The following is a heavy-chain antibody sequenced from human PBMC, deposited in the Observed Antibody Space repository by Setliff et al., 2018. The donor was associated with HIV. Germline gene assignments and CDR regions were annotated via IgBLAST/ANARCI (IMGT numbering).Heavy chain of an antibody. J-gene: IGHJ3*01. CDR3: ATEGAGGSYQRASALDL. Sequence: SVKVSCKASGYSFTAYGISWVRQAPGQGLEWMGGMMTIFSTTNYARKSQGRVTITTDESTGTAYMELSNLRSEDTAVYYCATEGAGGSYQRASALDLWGQGTMVTVSS. V-gene: IGHV1-69*05. D-gene: IGHD1-26*01. CDR2: MMTIFSTT. CDR1: GYSFTAYG.